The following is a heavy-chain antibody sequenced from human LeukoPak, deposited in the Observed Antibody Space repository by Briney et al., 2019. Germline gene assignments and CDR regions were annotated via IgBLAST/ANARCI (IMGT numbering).Heavy chain of an antibody. J-gene: IGHJ3*01. CDR1: GASTSAYY. V-gene: IGHV4-59*01. D-gene: IGHD1-26*01. CDR3: AHSKRGGGYYINAFAV. Sequence: SETLSLTCTVSGASTSAYYWSWIRQPPGKGLEWIGYSYSGGNAHYNPSLKSRVTISIDTSENQFSLRLTSVTAADTAIYFCAHSKRGGGYYINAFAVWGQGALVTISS. CDR2: SYSGGNA.